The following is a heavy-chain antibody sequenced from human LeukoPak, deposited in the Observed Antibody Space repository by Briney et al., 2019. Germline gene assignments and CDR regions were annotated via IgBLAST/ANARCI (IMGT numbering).Heavy chain of an antibody. CDR2: IIPILGIA. V-gene: IGHV1-69*04. CDR1: GGTFSSYA. Sequence: GASVKVSCKASGGTFSSYAISWVRQAPGQGLEWMGRIIPILGIANYAQKFQGRVTITADKSTSTAYMELSSLRSEDTAVYYCAKDGGVSSSWQPHDYWGQGTLVTVSS. D-gene: IGHD6-13*01. CDR3: AKDGGVSSSWQPHDY. J-gene: IGHJ4*02.